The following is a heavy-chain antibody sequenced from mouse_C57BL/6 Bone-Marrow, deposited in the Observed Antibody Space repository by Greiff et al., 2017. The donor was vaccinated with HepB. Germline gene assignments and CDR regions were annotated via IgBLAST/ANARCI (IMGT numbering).Heavy chain of an antibody. V-gene: IGHV5-6*01. CDR3: ARLSSYFYWYFDV. D-gene: IGHD1-1*01. CDR1: GFTFSSYG. CDR2: ISSGGSYT. J-gene: IGHJ1*03. Sequence: EVMLVESGGDLVKPGGSLKLSCAASGFTFSSYGMSWVRQTPDKRLEWVATISSGGSYTYYPDSVKGRFTISRDNAKNTLYLQMSSLKSEDTAMYYCARLSSYFYWYFDVWGTGTTVTVSS.